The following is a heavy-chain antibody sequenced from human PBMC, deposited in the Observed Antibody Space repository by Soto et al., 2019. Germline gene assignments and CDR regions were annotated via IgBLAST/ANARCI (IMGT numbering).Heavy chain of an antibody. CDR1: GFTPTTTP. CDR2: ISGTASRT. Sequence: GALRLSCAGSGFTPTTTPLSWVRQAPGKGLEWVTTISGTASRTYYVDSVKGRFFISRDNSKNTVTLQMNNLTVDDTAVYYCATSFRYFDNWGQGT. CDR3: ATSFRYFDN. V-gene: IGHV3-23*01. D-gene: IGHD3-9*01. J-gene: IGHJ4*02.